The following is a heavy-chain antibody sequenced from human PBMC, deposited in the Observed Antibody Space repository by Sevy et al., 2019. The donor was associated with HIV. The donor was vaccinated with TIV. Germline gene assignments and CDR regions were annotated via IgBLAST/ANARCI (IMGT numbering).Heavy chain of an antibody. V-gene: IGHV4-34*01. J-gene: IGHJ4*02. CDR2: INHSGST. D-gene: IGHD4-17*01. CDR1: GGSFSGYY. Sequence: SETLSLTCAVYGGSFSGYYWSWIRQPPGKGLEWIGEINHSGSTNYNPSLKSRVTISVDTSKNQFSLKLSSVTAADTAVYYCASESHNSSDYGGLRSHFDYWGQGTLVTVSS. CDR3: ASESHNSSDYGGLRSHFDY.